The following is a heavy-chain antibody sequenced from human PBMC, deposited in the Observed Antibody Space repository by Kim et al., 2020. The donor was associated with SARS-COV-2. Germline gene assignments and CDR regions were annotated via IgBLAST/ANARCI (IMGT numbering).Heavy chain of an antibody. CDR2: GET. CDR3: ATVIGGYHFDY. V-gene: IGHV1-24*01. J-gene: IGHJ4*02. Sequence: GETIYAQKFQGRVTMTEDTSTDTAYMELSSLRSEDTAVYYCATVIGGYHFDYWGQGTLVTVSS. D-gene: IGHD5-18*01.